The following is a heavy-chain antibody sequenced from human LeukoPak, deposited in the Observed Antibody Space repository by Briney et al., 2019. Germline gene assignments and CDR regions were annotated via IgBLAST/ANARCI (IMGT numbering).Heavy chain of an antibody. Sequence: GGSLRLSCVASGFTFSSDAIHWVRQAPGKGLEWVAVISYDGKEKYHADSVKGRVTISRDNSKNTLYLQMNSLRVEDTAVYYCARGRKEMATIFYYYYYMDVWGKGTTVTISS. CDR1: GFTFSSDA. J-gene: IGHJ6*03. D-gene: IGHD5-24*01. CDR2: ISYDGKEK. V-gene: IGHV3-30*04. CDR3: ARGRKEMATIFYYYYYMDV.